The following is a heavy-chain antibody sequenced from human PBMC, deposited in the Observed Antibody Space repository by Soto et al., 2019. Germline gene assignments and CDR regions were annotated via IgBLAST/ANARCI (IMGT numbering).Heavy chain of an antibody. CDR2: FNTYNGNA. V-gene: IGHV1-18*01. CDR1: GYTFIDYG. Sequence: QVQLVQSGAEVKKPGASVKVSCKTSGYTFIDYGISWVRQAPGQGLEWMGWFNTYNGNANYTQKLQDRVTMTIDTSTSTAYMELRSLKSDDTAMYYCARVGTHMITEPYNWFDPWGQGTPVTVSS. CDR3: ARVGTHMITEPYNWFDP. J-gene: IGHJ5*02. D-gene: IGHD3-16*01.